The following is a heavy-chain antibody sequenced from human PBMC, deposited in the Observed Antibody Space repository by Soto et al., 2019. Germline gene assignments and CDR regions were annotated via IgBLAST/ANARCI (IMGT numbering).Heavy chain of an antibody. CDR2: INAGNGNT. J-gene: IGHJ6*01. CDR1: GYAFTSYA. CDR3: ATEASRYGMDV. V-gene: IGHV1-3*01. Sequence: GGSVKVCCKASGYAFTSYAMHWVRQAPGQSLEWMGWINAGNGNTKYSQKFQGRVTITRDTSASTAYMELSSLRSEDTPVYYCATEASRYGMDVWGHGTTVTVPS.